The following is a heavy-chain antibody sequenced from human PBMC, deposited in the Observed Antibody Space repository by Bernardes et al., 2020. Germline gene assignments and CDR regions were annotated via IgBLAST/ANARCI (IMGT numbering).Heavy chain of an antibody. V-gene: IGHV2-5*02. J-gene: IGHJ5*02. CDR3: AHRPRGGAFDWFDP. CDR1: GFSLSTSGVA. D-gene: IGHD2-21*01. Sequence: SGPTLAKPTQTLTLTCTFSGFSLSTSGVAVGWIRQPPGKALEWLALIYWDDDKRYSPSLKTRLTITKDTSKNQVVLTMTNMDPVDTATYYCAHRPRGGAFDWFDPWGQGTLVTVSS. CDR2: IYWDDDK.